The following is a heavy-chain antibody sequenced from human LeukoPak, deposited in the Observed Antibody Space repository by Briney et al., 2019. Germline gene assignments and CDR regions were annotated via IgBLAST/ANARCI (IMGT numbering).Heavy chain of an antibody. Sequence: GGSLRLSCAASGFTVSRKYMSWVRQAPGKGLEWVSLIYSGGSTYYADSVKGRFTISRDNSKNTLYLQMNSLRAEDTAVFYCASRDSGGYPYFDYWGQGTLVTVSS. J-gene: IGHJ4*02. CDR1: GFTVSRKY. CDR3: ASRDSGGYPYFDY. D-gene: IGHD4-17*01. V-gene: IGHV3-53*01. CDR2: IYSGGST.